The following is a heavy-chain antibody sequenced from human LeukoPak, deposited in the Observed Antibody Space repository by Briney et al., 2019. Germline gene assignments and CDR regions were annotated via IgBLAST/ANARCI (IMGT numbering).Heavy chain of an antibody. CDR2: IRYDGSNK. CDR3: AKDSAVTTRPGGYDY. Sequence: GGSLRLPCAASGFTFSSYGMHWVRQASGKGLEWVAFIRYDGSNKYYADSVKGRFTISRDNSKSTLYLQMNTLRAEDTAVYYCAKDSAVTTRPGGYDYWGQGTLVTVSS. J-gene: IGHJ4*02. CDR1: GFTFSSYG. D-gene: IGHD4-11*01. V-gene: IGHV3-30*02.